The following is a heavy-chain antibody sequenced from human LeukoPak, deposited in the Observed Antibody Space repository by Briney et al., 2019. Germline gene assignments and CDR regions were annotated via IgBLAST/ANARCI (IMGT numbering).Heavy chain of an antibody. D-gene: IGHD2-15*01. CDR3: AKDHRPLVVLEAFDI. V-gene: IGHV3-23*01. CDR1: GFTFSNYV. CDR2: ISGGGDKT. Sequence: PGGSLRLSCAASGFTFSNYVMSWVRQAPGRGLEWVSGISGGGDKTYYADSVKGRFTISRDNSKNTLYLQMNSLRAEDTASYYCAKDHRPLVVLEAFDISGQGTMVTVS. J-gene: IGHJ3*02.